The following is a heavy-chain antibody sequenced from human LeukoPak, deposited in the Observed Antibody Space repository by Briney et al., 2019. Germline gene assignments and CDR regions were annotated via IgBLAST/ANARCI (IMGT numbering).Heavy chain of an antibody. J-gene: IGHJ6*02. V-gene: IGHV3-33*01. CDR3: ARDPFAKDGMDV. CDR2: IWYDGSNK. Sequence: GGSLRLSCAASGFTFSGYGMHWVRQAPGKGLEWVSLIWYDGSNKYYADSVKGRFTISRDNSKNTLYLQMNSLRAEDTAVYYCARDPFAKDGMDVWGQGTTVTVSS. CDR1: GFTFSGYG. D-gene: IGHD4/OR15-4a*01.